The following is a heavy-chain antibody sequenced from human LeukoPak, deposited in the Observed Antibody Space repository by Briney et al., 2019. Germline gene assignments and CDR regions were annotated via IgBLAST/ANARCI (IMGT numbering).Heavy chain of an antibody. CDR2: ISTHNGNT. Sequence: ASVKVSCKASGYAFTSFSISWVRQAPGQGLEWMGWISTHNGNTNYAQKLQGRVTMTTDSPTSTAYMELRSLRSDDTAVYYCAREGEAAAAPGYWGQGTLVTVSS. CDR1: GYAFTSFS. J-gene: IGHJ4*02. V-gene: IGHV1-18*01. CDR3: AREGEAAAAPGY. D-gene: IGHD6-13*01.